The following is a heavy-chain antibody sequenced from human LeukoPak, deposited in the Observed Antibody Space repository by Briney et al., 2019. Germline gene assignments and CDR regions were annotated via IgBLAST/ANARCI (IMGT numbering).Heavy chain of an antibody. V-gene: IGHV3-7*01. CDR2: IKQDGSEK. J-gene: IGHJ4*02. CDR1: GFTFSSYW. D-gene: IGHD1-7*01. Sequence: GGSLRLSCAASGFTFSSYWMSWVRQAPGKGLEWVANIKQDGSEKYYVDSVKGRFTISRDNAKNSLYLQMNSLRAEDTAVYYCARDFPMYNWNYGFDYWGQGTLVTVSS. CDR3: ARDFPMYNWNYGFDY.